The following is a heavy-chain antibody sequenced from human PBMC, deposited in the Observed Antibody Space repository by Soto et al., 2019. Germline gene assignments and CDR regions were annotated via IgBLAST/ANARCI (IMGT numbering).Heavy chain of an antibody. V-gene: IGHV4-4*07. CDR2: FSLSGTT. CDR1: GASITGSFF. Sequence: SETLSLTCTVSGASITGSFFWSWIRQPAGKGLEWIGRFSLSGTTNYNPSLRSRVTMSADVSKNQFSLRLTSVTAADTALYYCARGMTPPGAPTWYYFDSWGQGTLVTVSS. J-gene: IGHJ4*02. CDR3: ARGMTPPGAPTWYYFDS. D-gene: IGHD2-8*02.